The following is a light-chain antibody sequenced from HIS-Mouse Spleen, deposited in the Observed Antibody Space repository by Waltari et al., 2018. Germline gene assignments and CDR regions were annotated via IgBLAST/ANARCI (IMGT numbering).Light chain of an antibody. CDR1: SSKVGGFNF. J-gene: IGLJ2*01. Sequence: QSAMTQPTSFAGSPGQSITIPCTGTSSKVGGFNFVPWYQQHQGKDPKRMFYYVSNRPSGVSNRFSGSKSGNTASLTISGLQAEDEADYYCSSYTSSSTYVVFGGGTKLTVL. CDR2: YVS. CDR3: SSYTSSSTYVV. V-gene: IGLV2-14*03.